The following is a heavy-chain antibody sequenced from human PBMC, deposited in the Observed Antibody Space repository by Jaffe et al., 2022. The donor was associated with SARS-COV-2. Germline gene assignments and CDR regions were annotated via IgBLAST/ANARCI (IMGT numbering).Heavy chain of an antibody. V-gene: IGHV1-3*01. D-gene: IGHD6-19*01. CDR1: GYTFTSYA. J-gene: IGHJ4*02. CDR2: INAGNGNT. CDR3: ARGGIAVAGQGCYY. Sequence: QVQLVQSGAEVKKPGASVKVSCKASGYTFTSYAMHWVRQAPGQRLEWMGWINAGNGNTKYSQKFQGRVTITRDTSASTAYMELSSLRSEDTAVYYCARGGIAVAGQGCYYWGQGTLVTVSS.